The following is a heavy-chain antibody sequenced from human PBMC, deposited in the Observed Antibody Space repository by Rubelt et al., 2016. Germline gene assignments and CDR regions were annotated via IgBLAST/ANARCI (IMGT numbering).Heavy chain of an antibody. CDR3: ARKRGTMIVEGDDAFDT. Sequence: EVQLVQSGAEVKKPGESLRISCKGSGYSFTSYWISWVRQMPGKGLEWMGRIDPSDSYTNYSPSFQGHVTISRDKSISTAYLQWSSMKASDTAMYYCARKRGTMIVEGDDAFDTWGQGTMVTVSS. CDR1: GYSFTSYW. D-gene: IGHD3-22*01. J-gene: IGHJ3*02. CDR2: IDPSDSYT. V-gene: IGHV5-10-1*01.